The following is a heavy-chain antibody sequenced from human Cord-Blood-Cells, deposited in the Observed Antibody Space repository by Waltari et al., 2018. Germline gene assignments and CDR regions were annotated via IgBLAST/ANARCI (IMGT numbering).Heavy chain of an antibody. V-gene: IGHV4-59*08. CDR3: ARRRQSGSYYYFDY. CDR2: IYYSGST. J-gene: IGHJ4*02. D-gene: IGHD1-26*01. CDR1: GVSISSYY. Sequence: QVQLQESGPGLVKPSETLSLTCTVSGVSISSYYWSWIRQPPGKGLEWIGYIYYSGSTNYNPSLKSRVTISVDTSKNQFSLKLSSVTAADTAVYYCARRRQSGSYYYFDYWGQGTLVTVSS.